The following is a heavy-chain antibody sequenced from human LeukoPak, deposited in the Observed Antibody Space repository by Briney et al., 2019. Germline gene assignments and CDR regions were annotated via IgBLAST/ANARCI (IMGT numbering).Heavy chain of an antibody. CDR2: INHSGST. CDR3: ALAVTTAFPFDI. CDR1: GGSFSGYY. J-gene: IGHJ3*02. Sequence: SETLSLTCAVYGGSFSGYYWSWIRQPPGKGLEWIGEINHSGSTNYNPSLKSRVTISVDTSKNQFSLKLSSVTAADTAVYYCALAVTTAFPFDIWGKGTMVTVSS. V-gene: IGHV4-34*01. D-gene: IGHD4-17*01.